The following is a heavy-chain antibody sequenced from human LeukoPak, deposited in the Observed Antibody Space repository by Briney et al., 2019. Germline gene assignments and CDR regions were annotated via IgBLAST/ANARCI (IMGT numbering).Heavy chain of an antibody. Sequence: GASVKVSCKASGYTFSDFYIHWVHQAPGQGLEYVGWITPKSGDTYSPQRFQGRVTMTRDASISTAYMELSSLRSDDTAVYFCARVRLADERAWAYWGQGTLVTVSS. CDR2: ITPKSGDT. V-gene: IGHV1-2*02. CDR1: GYTFSDFY. D-gene: IGHD3-3*02. CDR3: ARVRLADERAWAY. J-gene: IGHJ4*02.